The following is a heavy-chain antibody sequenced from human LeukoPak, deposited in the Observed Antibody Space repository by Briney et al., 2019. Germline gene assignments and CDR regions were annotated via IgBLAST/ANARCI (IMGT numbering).Heavy chain of an antibody. D-gene: IGHD2-15*01. V-gene: IGHV3-48*03. CDR1: GFTFSSYE. CDR2: ISSSGSTI. Sequence: PGGSLRLSCAASGFTFSSYEMTWVRQAPGRGLGWVSYISSSGSTIYYADSVKGRFTISRDNAKNSLYLQMNSLRAEDTAVYYCARDRLGYCSGGSCYEQYYYYYGMDVWGKGTTVTVSS. J-gene: IGHJ6*04. CDR3: ARDRLGYCSGGSCYEQYYYYYGMDV.